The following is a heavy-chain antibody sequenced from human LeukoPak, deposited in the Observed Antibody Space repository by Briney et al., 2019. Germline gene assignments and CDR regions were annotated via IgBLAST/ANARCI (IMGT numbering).Heavy chain of an antibody. CDR2: ISGSGGST. D-gene: IGHD3-16*01. Sequence: PGGSLRLSCAASGLTFSKYAMSWVRQAPGKGLEWVSTISGSGGSTYYADSVKGRFTISRDNSKSTLYLQMNSLRAEDTAVYYCAKDLGREVSDSSVDYWGEGNLVTVSS. J-gene: IGHJ4*02. CDR3: AKDLGREVSDSSVDY. V-gene: IGHV3-23*01. CDR1: GLTFSKYA.